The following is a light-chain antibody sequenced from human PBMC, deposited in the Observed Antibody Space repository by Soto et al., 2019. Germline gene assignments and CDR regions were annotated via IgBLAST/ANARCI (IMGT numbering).Light chain of an antibody. CDR2: DAS. Sequence: EIALVLSPATPSLARGIRAALSCRASQSVSSYLAWYQQKPGQAPRLLIYDASNRATGIPARFSGSGSGTDFPLTNSSLGLVVLGVYYCQHGPNLPPNTSGHRTRLVI. CDR1: QSVSSY. CDR3: QHGPNLPPNT. V-gene: IGKV3-11*01. J-gene: IGKJ5*01.